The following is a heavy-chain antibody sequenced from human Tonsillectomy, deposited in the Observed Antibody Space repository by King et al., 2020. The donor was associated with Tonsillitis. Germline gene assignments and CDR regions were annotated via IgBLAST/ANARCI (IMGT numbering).Heavy chain of an antibody. CDR2: ISASRSSL. Sequence: VQLVESGGGLVKPGGSLRLSCVASGFTFSNHDMSWIRQAPGKGLEWVSTISASRSSLYYADSVRGRFTISTDNAKNSLYLQMNSLRDDDTAIYYCARDPNWGSGYWGQGTLVTVSS. CDR3: ARDPNWGSGY. V-gene: IGHV3-21*06. CDR1: GFTFSNHD. J-gene: IGHJ4*02. D-gene: IGHD7-27*01.